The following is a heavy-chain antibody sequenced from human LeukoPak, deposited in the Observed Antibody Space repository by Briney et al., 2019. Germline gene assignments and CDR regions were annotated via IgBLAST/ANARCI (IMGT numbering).Heavy chain of an antibody. V-gene: IGHV4-59*01. J-gene: IGHJ4*02. CDR1: GGSISTDY. CDR2: ISYSGNT. Sequence: PSETLSLTCTVSGGSISTDYWSWIRQPPGKGLEWIGYISYSGNTNYSPSLKSRVTISVDTSKNQFSLKLSSVTAADTAVYYCARVGSGSLDYWGQGTLVTVSS. D-gene: IGHD3-10*01. CDR3: ARVGSGSLDY.